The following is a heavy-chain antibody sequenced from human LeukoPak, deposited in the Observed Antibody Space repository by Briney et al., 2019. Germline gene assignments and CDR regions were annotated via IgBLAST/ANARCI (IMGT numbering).Heavy chain of an antibody. CDR1: GFTFNGYW. V-gene: IGHV3-7*03. CDR3: AREYGYSYGTV. D-gene: IGHD5-18*01. Sequence: PGGSLRLSCAASGFTFNGYWMSWVRQAPGKGLEWVANIKEDGSEKYYVDSVKGRFTISRDNAKNSLYLQMNSPRAEDTAVYYCAREYGYSYGTVWGQGTLVTVSS. CDR2: IKEDGSEK. J-gene: IGHJ4*02.